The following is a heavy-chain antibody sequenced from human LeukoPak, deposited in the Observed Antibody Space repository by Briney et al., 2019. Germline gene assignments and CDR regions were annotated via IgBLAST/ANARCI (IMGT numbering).Heavy chain of an antibody. D-gene: IGHD3-22*01. CDR3: ARVVNYYDSSGSCHLPYYFDY. J-gene: IGHJ4*02. V-gene: IGHV4-38-2*01. CDR2: IYHSGST. Sequence: PSETLSLTCAVYGGSFSGYYWGWIRQPPGKGLEWIGSIYHSGSTYYNPSLKSRVTISVDTSKNQFSLKLSSVTAADTAVYYCARVVNYYDSSGSCHLPYYFDYWGQGTLVTVSS. CDR1: GGSFSGYY.